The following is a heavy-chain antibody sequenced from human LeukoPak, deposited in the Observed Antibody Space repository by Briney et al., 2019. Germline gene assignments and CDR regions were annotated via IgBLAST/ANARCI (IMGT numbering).Heavy chain of an antibody. J-gene: IGHJ4*02. V-gene: IGHV3-7*03. CDR2: IKQDGSEK. D-gene: IGHD2-2*01. CDR3: AKAPSVPAASK. CDR1: GFTFSSYW. Sequence: GGSLRLSCAASGFTFSSYWMSWVRQAPGKGLEWVANIKQDGSEKYYVDSVKGRFTISRDNAKNSLYLQMNSLRAEDTAVYYCAKAPSVPAASKWGQGTLVTVSS.